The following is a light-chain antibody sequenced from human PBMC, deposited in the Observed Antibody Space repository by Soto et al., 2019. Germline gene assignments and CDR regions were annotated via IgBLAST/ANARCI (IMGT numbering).Light chain of an antibody. CDR2: EVS. V-gene: IGLV2-14*01. CDR1: SSDVGGYNY. J-gene: IGLJ2*01. Sequence: QSALTQPDSVSGSTGQSITISCTGTSSDVGGYNYVSWYQQHPGKAPKLMIYEVSNRPSGVANRFSVSKSGNTASLTISGLQAEDDADYYCSSYTSSSTSVVFGGGTKLTVL. CDR3: SSYTSSSTSVV.